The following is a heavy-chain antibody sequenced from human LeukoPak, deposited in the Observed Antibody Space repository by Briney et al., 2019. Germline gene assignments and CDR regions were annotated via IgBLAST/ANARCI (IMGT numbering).Heavy chain of an antibody. CDR1: GFTFTDYS. D-gene: IGHD6-25*01. CDR2: ISTVSTYT. Sequence: GGSLRLSCAPSGFTFTDYSMSWARQAPRKGLESVASISTVSTYTFYGDSVKGRFTISRDNAKNSLYLQMSYVTAEDTAVYYCARDGSGLYLYYYMDVWGKGTTVTVSS. J-gene: IGHJ6*03. V-gene: IGHV3-21*06. CDR3: ARDGSGLYLYYYMDV.